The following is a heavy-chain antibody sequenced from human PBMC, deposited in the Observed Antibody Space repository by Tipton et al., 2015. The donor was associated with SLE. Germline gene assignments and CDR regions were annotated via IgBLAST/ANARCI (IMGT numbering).Heavy chain of an antibody. J-gene: IGHJ4*02. CDR3: AHANWGTNFDY. CDR1: GASIRSQY. D-gene: IGHD7-27*01. V-gene: IGHV4-4*09. CDR2: IYHSGYSST. Sequence: LRLSCSVSGASIRSQYWGWIRQPPGKGLEWIGYIYHSGYSSTNYNPSLKSRVTLSVDTSKNQCFLKLNSVTAADTAVYLCAHANWGTNFDYWGQGTLVTVSS.